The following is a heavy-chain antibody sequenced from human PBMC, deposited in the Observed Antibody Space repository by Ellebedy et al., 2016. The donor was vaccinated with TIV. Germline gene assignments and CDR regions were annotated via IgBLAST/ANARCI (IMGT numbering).Heavy chain of an antibody. CDR3: AKGAR. J-gene: IGHJ4*02. V-gene: IGHV3-23*01. Sequence: GESLKISXAASGFTFSSHPMTWVRHIPGRGLEWVSTISYSGDATYYTPSVKGRFTISRDNSKNTLYLQMNSLRPEDTAIYYCAKGARWGRGTLVTVSS. CDR2: ISYSGDAT. CDR1: GFTFSSHP.